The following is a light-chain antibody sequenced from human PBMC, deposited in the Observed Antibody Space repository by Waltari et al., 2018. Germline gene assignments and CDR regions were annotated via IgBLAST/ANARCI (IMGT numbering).Light chain of an antibody. J-gene: IGKJ1*01. Sequence: DIQMTQSPSTLSASVGDRVTITCRASQSINTWLAWYQQKPGKAPKLLIYKASSLESGVPSRFSGSGSGTEFTLTISSLQPDDFATYYCQQYHSYSTFGQGTKLEIK. CDR3: QQYHSYST. CDR1: QSINTW. CDR2: KAS. V-gene: IGKV1-5*03.